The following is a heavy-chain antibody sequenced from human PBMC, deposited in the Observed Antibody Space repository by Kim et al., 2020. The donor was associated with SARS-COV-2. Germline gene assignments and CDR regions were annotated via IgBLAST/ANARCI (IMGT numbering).Heavy chain of an antibody. D-gene: IGHD6-13*01. CDR1: GYSFTSYW. CDR2: IYPGDSDT. V-gene: IGHV5-51*01. CDR3: ARHWIAAHTLRDYYGMDV. Sequence: GESLKISCKGSGYSFTSYWIGWVRQMPGKGLEWMGIIYPGDSDTRYSPSFQGQVTISADKSISTAYLQWSSLKASDTAMYYCARHWIAAHTLRDYYGMDVWGQGTTVTVSS. J-gene: IGHJ6*02.